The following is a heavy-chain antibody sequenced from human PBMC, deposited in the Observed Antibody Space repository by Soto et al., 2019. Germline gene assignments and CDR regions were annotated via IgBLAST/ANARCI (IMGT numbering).Heavy chain of an antibody. CDR3: AASIFYYGTDV. CDR2: IYPVDSDT. J-gene: IGHJ6*04. Sequence: GESLKISCKGSGYTFTNYWIGCVLQIPGKGLEWMGIIYPVDSDTKYNPSFPGQVTISADKSITTTYLQWSSLKASDTAIYYCAASIFYYGTDVSGKQTTVSTSS. CDR1: GYTFTNYW. V-gene: IGHV5-51*01.